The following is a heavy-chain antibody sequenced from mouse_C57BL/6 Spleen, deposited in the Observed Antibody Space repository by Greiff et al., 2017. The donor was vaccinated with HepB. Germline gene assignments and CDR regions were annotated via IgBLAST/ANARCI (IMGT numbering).Heavy chain of an antibody. D-gene: IGHD1-1*01. CDR2: ISSGSSTI. V-gene: IGHV5-17*01. CDR1: GFTFSDYG. Sequence: EVHLVESGGGLVKPGGSLKLSCAASGFTFSDYGMHWVRQAPEKGLEWVAYISSGSSTIYYADTVKGRFTISRDNAKNTLFLQMTSLRSEDTAMYYCARDTTVVRDYAMDYWGQGTSVTVSS. J-gene: IGHJ4*01. CDR3: ARDTTVVRDYAMDY.